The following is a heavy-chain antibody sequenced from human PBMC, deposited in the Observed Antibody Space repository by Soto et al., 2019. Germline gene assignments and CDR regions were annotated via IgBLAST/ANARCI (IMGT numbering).Heavy chain of an antibody. CDR3: ALVWSDYYDSSGCDS. Sequence: SPILSCSASGFTFSSYWMSWVRQAPGKGLEWVANIKQDGSEKYYVDSVKGRFTISRDNAKNSLYLQMNSLRAEDTAVYYCALVWSDYYDSSGCDSWCNGTRVTVCS. J-gene: IGHJ5*01. CDR2: IKQDGSEK. D-gene: IGHD3-22*01. V-gene: IGHV3-7*01. CDR1: GFTFSSYW.